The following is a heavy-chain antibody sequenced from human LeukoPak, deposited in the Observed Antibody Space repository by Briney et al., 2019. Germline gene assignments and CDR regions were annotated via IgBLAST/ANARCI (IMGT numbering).Heavy chain of an antibody. Sequence: GGSLRLSCAASGLTFRSYGMHWVRQAPGKGLEWVAVISYDGGTQYYADSVKGRFTISRDNSKNTLYLQMDSLKTEDTAVYYCTTNYYVGYIDHWSQGTLVTVSS. CDR3: TTNYYVGYIDH. V-gene: IGHV3-30*03. D-gene: IGHD3-10*02. J-gene: IGHJ4*02. CDR2: ISYDGGTQ. CDR1: GLTFRSYG.